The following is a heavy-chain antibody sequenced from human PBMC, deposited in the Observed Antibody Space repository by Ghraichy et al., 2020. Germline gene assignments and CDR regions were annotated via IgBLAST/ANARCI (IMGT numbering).Heavy chain of an antibody. CDR2: IYWDDDK. CDR1: GFSLSTSGVG. Sequence: SGPTLVKPTQTLTLTCTFSGFSLSTSGVGVGWIRQPPGKALEWLALIYWDDDKRYNPSLKSRLTITKDTSKNQVVLTMTNMDPVDTATYYCAHIVAVRGFLDFLGRYYFDYWGQGTLVTVSS. CDR3: AHIVAVRGFLDFLGRYYFDY. J-gene: IGHJ4*02. V-gene: IGHV2-5*02. D-gene: IGHD3-3*01.